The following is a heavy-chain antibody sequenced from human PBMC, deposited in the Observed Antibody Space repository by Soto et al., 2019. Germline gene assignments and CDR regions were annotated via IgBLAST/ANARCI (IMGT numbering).Heavy chain of an antibody. J-gene: IGHJ6*02. CDR3: ARDGTTYYDFWSGLVPYYYGMDV. CDR2: IIPIFGTA. D-gene: IGHD3-3*01. V-gene: IGHV1-69*13. Sequence: GASVKVSCKASGGTFSSYAISWVRQAPGQGLEWMGGIIPIFGTANYAQKFQGRVTITADESTSTAYMELSSLRSEDTAVYYCARDGTTYYDFWSGLVPYYYGMDVWGQGTTVTVSS. CDR1: GGTFSSYA.